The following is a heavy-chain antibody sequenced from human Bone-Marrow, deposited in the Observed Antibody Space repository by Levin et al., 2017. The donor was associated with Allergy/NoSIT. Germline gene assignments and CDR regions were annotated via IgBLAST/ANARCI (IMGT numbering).Heavy chain of an antibody. CDR2: ISYDGNNN. V-gene: IGHV3-30*18. CDR1: GFTFSSYG. Sequence: GESLKISCAASGFTFSSYGMHWVRQAPGKGLEWVATISYDGNNNYYADSVRGRFIVSRDNSKNTLFLLMNSLRAEDTAVYYCAKERSGDKDLDYWGQGTLVTVSS. CDR3: AKERSGDKDLDY. D-gene: IGHD4-17*01. J-gene: IGHJ4*02.